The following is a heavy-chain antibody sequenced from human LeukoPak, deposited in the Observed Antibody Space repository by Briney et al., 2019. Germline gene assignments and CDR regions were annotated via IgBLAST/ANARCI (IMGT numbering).Heavy chain of an antibody. CDR1: GGSFSGYY. Sequence: SETLSLTCAVYGGSFSGYYWSWIRQPPGRGLEWIGEINHSGSTNYNPSLKSRVTISVDTSKNQFSLKLSSVTAADTAVYYCARGPRIAVAGTRWFDSWGQGTLVTVSS. D-gene: IGHD6-19*01. V-gene: IGHV4-34*01. CDR2: INHSGST. J-gene: IGHJ5*01. CDR3: ARGPRIAVAGTRWFDS.